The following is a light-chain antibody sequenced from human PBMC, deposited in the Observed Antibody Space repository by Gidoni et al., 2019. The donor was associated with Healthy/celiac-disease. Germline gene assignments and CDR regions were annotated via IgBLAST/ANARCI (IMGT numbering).Light chain of an antibody. CDR2: DAS. CDR1: QSVSSY. Sequence: EIVLTQSPATLSLSPGERATLSCRASQSVSSYLAWYQQQPGQAPRLLIYDASNRATGIPARFSGSGSGTDFTLTISSLEPEDFAVYYCQQRSNWPPGYTCGQGTKLEIK. CDR3: QQRSNWPPGYT. V-gene: IGKV3-11*01. J-gene: IGKJ2*01.